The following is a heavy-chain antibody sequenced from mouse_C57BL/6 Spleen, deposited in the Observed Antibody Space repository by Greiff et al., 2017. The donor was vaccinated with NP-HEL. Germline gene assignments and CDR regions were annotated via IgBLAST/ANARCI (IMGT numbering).Heavy chain of an antibody. J-gene: IGHJ3*01. Sequence: QVQLQQPGAELVKPGASVKMSCKASGYTFTSYWITWVKQRPGQGLEWIGDIYPGSGSTNDNEKFKSKATLTVDTSSSTAYMQIRSLTSEDSAVYYCARGGGLRPVFAYWGQGTLVTVSA. CDR1: GYTFTSYW. V-gene: IGHV1-55*01. CDR2: IYPGSGST. CDR3: ARGGGLRPVFAY. D-gene: IGHD2-4*01.